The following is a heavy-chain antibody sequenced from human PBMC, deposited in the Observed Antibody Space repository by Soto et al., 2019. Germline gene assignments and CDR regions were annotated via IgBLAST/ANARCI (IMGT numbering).Heavy chain of an antibody. J-gene: IGHJ6*02. CDR1: GFTFSSYA. D-gene: IGHD4-4*01. Sequence: GGSLRLSCAASGFTFSSYAMHWVRQAPGKGLEWVAVISYDGSNKYYADSVKGRFTISRDNSKNTLYLQMNSLRAEDTAVYYCAREGEGFYSNLPWHYSYSAMDVWDQGTTGTVFS. CDR2: ISYDGSNK. CDR3: AREGEGFYSNLPWHYSYSAMDV. V-gene: IGHV3-30-3*01.